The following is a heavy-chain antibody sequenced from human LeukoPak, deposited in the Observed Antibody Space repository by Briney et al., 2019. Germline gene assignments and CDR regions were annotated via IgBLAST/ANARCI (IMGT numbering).Heavy chain of an antibody. J-gene: IGHJ6*02. V-gene: IGHV1-18*01. CDR2: VSAYNGNT. CDR1: GYTFTSYG. Sequence: GASVKVSCKASGYTFTSYGISWVRQAPGQGLEWMGWVSAYNGNTNYAQKLQGRVTMTTDTSTSTAYMELRSLRSDDTAVYYCARDLRLGPYGSGSYYYYYGMDVWGQGTTVTVSS. CDR3: ARDLRLGPYGSGSYYYYYGMDV. D-gene: IGHD3-10*01.